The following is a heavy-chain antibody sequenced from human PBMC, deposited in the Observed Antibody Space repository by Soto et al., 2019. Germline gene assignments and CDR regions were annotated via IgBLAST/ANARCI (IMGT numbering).Heavy chain of an antibody. CDR1: GGTFSSYA. Sequence: QVQLVQSGAEVKKPGSSVKVSCKASGGTFSSYAISWVLQAPGQVLEWMVGIIPIFGTATYAQKFEGRVTITADESTSTAYMELSSLRSEDTAVYYWSRWAHYDSRGDQDYWGKGTLVTVSS. V-gene: IGHV1-69*01. D-gene: IGHD3-22*01. CDR2: IIPIFGTA. CDR3: SRWAHYDSRGDQDY. J-gene: IGHJ4*02.